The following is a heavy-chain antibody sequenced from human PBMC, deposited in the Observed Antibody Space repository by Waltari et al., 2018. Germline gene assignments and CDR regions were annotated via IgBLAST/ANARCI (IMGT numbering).Heavy chain of an antibody. D-gene: IGHD1-26*01. V-gene: IGHV3-23*04. CDR2: MSGGGGST. Sequence: EVQLVESGGGLVQPGGSLRLSCEASGFTFGRSAMTWFRQVPGKGLEWLSAMSGGGGSTYYADSVQGRFIISRDPSKNTLFLQLNSLRVEDTAVYFCAKTLSDPSVGGLDVWGQGTPVTVSS. CDR3: AKTLSDPSVGGLDV. CDR1: GFTFGRSA. J-gene: IGHJ6*02.